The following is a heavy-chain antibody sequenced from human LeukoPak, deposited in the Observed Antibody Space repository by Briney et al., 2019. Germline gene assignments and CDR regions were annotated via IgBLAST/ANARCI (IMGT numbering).Heavy chain of an antibody. D-gene: IGHD2-8*02. CDR1: GDPISSSKYY. CDR3: ASGLAVGGVPDC. Sequence: PSETLSLTCSVSGDPISSSKYYWGWVRQPPGKGLESIGGFYYSGSTYHTPSLKSRVTVSVDTAKNQFSLKMTSVTAADTAVYYCASGLAVGGVPDCWGQGTLVTVSS. CDR2: FYYSGST. V-gene: IGHV4-39*01. J-gene: IGHJ4*02.